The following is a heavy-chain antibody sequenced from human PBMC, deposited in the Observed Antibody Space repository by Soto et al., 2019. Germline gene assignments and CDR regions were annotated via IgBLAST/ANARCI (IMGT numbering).Heavy chain of an antibody. Sequence: EVQLLESGGGFIHPGGSLRLSCAASGFSFSSFAMNWVRQAPGKGLEWVSIISGSADSTFYADSVKGRFTISRDNSKSTLYLQINSPRAEDPAVYYRATTRGAMIYAISVYGMDVWGQGTTVTVSS. V-gene: IGHV3-23*01. D-gene: IGHD2-8*01. J-gene: IGHJ6*02. CDR2: ISGSADST. CDR1: GFSFSSFA. CDR3: ATTRGAMIYAISVYGMDV.